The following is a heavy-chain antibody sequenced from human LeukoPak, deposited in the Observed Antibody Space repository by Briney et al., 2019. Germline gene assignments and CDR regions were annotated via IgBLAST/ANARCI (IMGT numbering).Heavy chain of an antibody. D-gene: IGHD3-10*01. CDR3: AHRLRFGEGVYDI. CDR2: IYWDDDK. J-gene: IGHJ3*02. CDR1: GFSLSTSGVG. V-gene: IGHV2-5*02. Sequence: SGPTLVKPTQTLTLTCTVSGFSLSTSGVGVGWIRQPPGKALEWLALIYWDDDKRYSPSLKSRLTITKDTSKNQVVLTMTKMDPVDTGTYYCAHRLRFGEGVYDIWAKGQWSPSPQ.